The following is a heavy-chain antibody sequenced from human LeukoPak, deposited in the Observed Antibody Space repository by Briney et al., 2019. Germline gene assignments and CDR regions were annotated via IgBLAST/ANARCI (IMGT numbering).Heavy chain of an antibody. CDR1: GFTFSSYG. CDR3: AKDGGGPYRYYFDY. J-gene: IGHJ4*02. Sequence: PGGSLRLSCAASGFTFSSYGMHWVRQAPGKGLEWVAVISYDGSNKYYADSVKGRFTISRDNSKNTLYLQMNSLRAEDTAVYYCAKDGGGPYRYYFDYWGQGTLVTVSS. CDR2: ISYDGSNK. V-gene: IGHV3-30*18. D-gene: IGHD4-23*01.